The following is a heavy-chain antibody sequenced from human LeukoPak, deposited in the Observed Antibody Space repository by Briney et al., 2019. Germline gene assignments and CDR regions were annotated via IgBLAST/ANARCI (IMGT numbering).Heavy chain of an antibody. J-gene: IGHJ4*02. Sequence: GGSLRLSCAASGFTFSTYVMSWVRQAPGKGLEWVSSIRSSKSYIFYADSVKGRFTISRDNAKNSLYLEMTSLRAEDTAVYYCASGSPAGDYWGQGTLVTVSS. CDR3: ASGSPAGDY. D-gene: IGHD1-26*01. V-gene: IGHV3-21*01. CDR2: IRSSKSYI. CDR1: GFTFSTYV.